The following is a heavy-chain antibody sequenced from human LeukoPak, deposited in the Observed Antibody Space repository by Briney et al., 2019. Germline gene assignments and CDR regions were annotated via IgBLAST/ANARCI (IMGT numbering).Heavy chain of an antibody. CDR2: IYWDDDK. J-gene: IGHJ4*02. D-gene: IGHD4-17*01. CDR1: GFSLSTSGVG. V-gene: IGHV2-5*02. Sequence: SGPTLVKPTQTLTLTCTFSGFSLSTSGVGVGWNRQPPGKALEWLALIYWDDDKRYSPSLKSRLTITKDTSKNQVVLTMTNMDPVDTATYYCAHSLLTTVTTFPFDYWGQGTLVTVSS. CDR3: AHSLLTTVTTFPFDY.